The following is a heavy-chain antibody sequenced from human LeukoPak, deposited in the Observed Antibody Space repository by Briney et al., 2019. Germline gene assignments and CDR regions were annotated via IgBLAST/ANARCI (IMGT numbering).Heavy chain of an antibody. CDR3: ARVRRLVPDY. V-gene: IGHV3-48*01. D-gene: IGHD3-9*01. Sequence: GSLRLSYAASGFTFSSYSMNWVRQAPGKELEWVSYISSSSSTIYYADSVKGRFTISRDNAKNSLYLQMNSLRAEDTAVYYCARVRRLVPDYWGQGTLVTVSS. J-gene: IGHJ4*02. CDR1: GFTFSSYS. CDR2: ISSSSSTI.